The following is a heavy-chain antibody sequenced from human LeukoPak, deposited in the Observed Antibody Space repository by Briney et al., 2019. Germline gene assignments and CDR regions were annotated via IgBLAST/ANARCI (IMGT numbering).Heavy chain of an antibody. Sequence: PGGSLRLSCAASGFTFSSYAMSWVRQAPGKGLEWVSAISGSGGSTYYADSVKGRFTISRDNSKNTLYLQMNSLRAEDTAVYYCVPWGGYWKTNPKTRRIDYWGQGTLVTVSS. V-gene: IGHV3-23*01. CDR1: GFTFSSYA. D-gene: IGHD3-3*01. CDR2: ISGSGGST. CDR3: VPWGGYWKTNPKTRRIDY. J-gene: IGHJ4*02.